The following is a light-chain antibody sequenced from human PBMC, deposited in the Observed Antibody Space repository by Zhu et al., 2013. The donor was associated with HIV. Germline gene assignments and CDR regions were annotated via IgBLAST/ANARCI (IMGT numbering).Light chain of an antibody. J-gene: IGKJ1*01. V-gene: IGKV3D-15*01. CDR1: PSASTSY. Sequence: EIVLTQSPGTLSLSPGESATLSCRASPSASTSYFAWYQVKPGQPPRLLITGSSNRATGIPDRFSGSGSGTEFTLTISSLQSEDFAIYYCQQYNNWPPWTFGQGTKVEIK. CDR2: GSS. CDR3: QQYNNWPPWT.